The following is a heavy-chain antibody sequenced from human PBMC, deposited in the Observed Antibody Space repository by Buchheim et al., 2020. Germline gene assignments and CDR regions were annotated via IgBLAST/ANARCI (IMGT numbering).Heavy chain of an antibody. CDR2: ISGSGGST. Sequence: EVQLLESGGGLVQPGGSLRLSCAASGFTFSSYAMSWVRQAPGKGLEWVSAISGSGGSTYYAASVKGRFTISSDNSQNTLYLQMNSLRAEDTAVYYCAKGQTYYDFWSGYLDYYYMDVWGKGTT. CDR1: GFTFSSYA. CDR3: AKGQTYYDFWSGYLDYYYMDV. D-gene: IGHD3-3*01. V-gene: IGHV3-23*01. J-gene: IGHJ6*03.